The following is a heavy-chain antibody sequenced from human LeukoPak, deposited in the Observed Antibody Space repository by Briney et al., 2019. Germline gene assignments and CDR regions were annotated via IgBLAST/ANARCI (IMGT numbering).Heavy chain of an antibody. D-gene: IGHD2-2*02. CDR3: GKEDCSSTNCYMWFDP. Sequence: GSLRLSCAASGFTFSTYGMHWVRQAPGKGLEWVAFIRFDGNNKYYADSVKGRFTISRDNSKNTLYLQMNSLRFEDTAVYYCGKEDCSSTNCYMWFDPWGPGTRVTVSS. J-gene: IGHJ5*02. CDR2: IRFDGNNK. V-gene: IGHV3-30*02. CDR1: GFTFSTYG.